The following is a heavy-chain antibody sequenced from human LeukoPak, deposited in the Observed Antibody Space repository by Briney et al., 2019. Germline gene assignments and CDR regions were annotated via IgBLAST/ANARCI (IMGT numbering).Heavy chain of an antibody. Sequence: GGSLRLSCAASGFTFSSYGMHWVRQAPGKGLEWVAVISYDGSNKYCADSVKGRFTISRDNSKNTLYLQMNSLRAEDTAVYYCAKGTTAVAYYFDYWGQGTLVTVSS. J-gene: IGHJ4*02. CDR3: AKGTTAVAYYFDY. CDR1: GFTFSSYG. D-gene: IGHD6-19*01. V-gene: IGHV3-30*18. CDR2: ISYDGSNK.